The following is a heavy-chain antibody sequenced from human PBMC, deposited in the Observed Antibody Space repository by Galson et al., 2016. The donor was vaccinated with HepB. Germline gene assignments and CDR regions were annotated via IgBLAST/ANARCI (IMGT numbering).Heavy chain of an antibody. V-gene: IGHV2-5*02. CDR2: IYWDDDK. J-gene: IGHJ4*02. Sequence: PALVKPTQTLTLTCTFSGFSLTTSGVGVGWIRQPPGKALEWLVLIYWDDDKRYSPSLRSRLTIRKDTSKNQVVLTMTNMDPADTATYYCAYRVVGYTATWSAGYFAYWGQGTLVTVSS. CDR1: GFSLTTSGVG. CDR3: AYRVVGYTATWSAGYFAY. D-gene: IGHD5-18*01.